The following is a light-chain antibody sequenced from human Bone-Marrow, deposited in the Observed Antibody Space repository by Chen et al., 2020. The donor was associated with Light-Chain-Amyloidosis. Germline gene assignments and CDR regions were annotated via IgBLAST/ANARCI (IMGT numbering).Light chain of an antibody. CDR2: GAS. J-gene: IGKJ2*01. Sequence: EIVMTQSPATLSVSPGERATLSCRASQSVSSNLAWYQQKPGQAPSLLIYGASTRATGIPARISGSGSGTEFTLTISSLQSEDSAVYYCQQYDNWPPYTFGQGTKLEIK. CDR3: QQYDNWPPYT. CDR1: QSVSSN. V-gene: IGKV3-15*01.